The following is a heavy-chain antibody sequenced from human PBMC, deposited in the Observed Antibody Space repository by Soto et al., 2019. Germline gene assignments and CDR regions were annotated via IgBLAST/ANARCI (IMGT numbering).Heavy chain of an antibody. CDR3: TRGYCSGGSCYTALSDY. Sequence: GGSLRLSCTASGFTFGDYAMSWFRQAPGKGLEWVGFIRSKAYGGTTEYAASVKGRFTISRDDSKSIAYLQMNSLKTEDTAVYYCTRGYCSGGSCYTALSDYWGQGTLVTVSS. CDR2: IRSKAYGGTT. V-gene: IGHV3-49*03. J-gene: IGHJ4*02. D-gene: IGHD2-15*01. CDR1: GFTFGDYA.